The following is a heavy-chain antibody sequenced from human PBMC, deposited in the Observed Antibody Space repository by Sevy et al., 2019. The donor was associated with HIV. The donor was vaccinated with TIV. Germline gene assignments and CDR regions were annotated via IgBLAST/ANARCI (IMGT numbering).Heavy chain of an antibody. J-gene: IGHJ4*02. CDR1: GFTVSTYA. V-gene: IGHV3-23*01. CDR2: ITGGGDST. CDR3: AVEDTSMVTDLDY. Sequence: GGSLRLSCAASGFTVSTYAINWVRQAPGEGLEWVSAITGGGDSTYYADSVKGRFTISRDNSKNVVYLQMNSLRAEDTAVYYCAVEDTSMVTDLDYWGQGTLVTVSS. D-gene: IGHD5-18*01.